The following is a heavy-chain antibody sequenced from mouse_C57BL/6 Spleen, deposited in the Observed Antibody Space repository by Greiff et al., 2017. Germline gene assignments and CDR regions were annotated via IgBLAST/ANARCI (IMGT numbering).Heavy chain of an antibody. V-gene: IGHV1-53*01. D-gene: IGHD1-1*01. J-gene: IGHJ1*03. CDR1: GYTFTSYW. Sequence: QVQLQQPGTELVKPGASVKLSCKASGYTFTSYWMHWVKQRPGQGLEWIGYINPSNGGTNYNEKFKSKATVTVDKSSSTAYMELSRLTSEDSAVYYCARDDGRSGWYLDVWGTGTTVTVSS. CDR3: ARDDGRSGWYLDV. CDR2: INPSNGGT.